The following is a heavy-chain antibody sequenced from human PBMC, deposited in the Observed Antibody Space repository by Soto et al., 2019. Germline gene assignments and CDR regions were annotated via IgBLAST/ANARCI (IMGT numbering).Heavy chain of an antibody. CDR2: ISAYNGNT. Sequence: ASVKVSCKASGYTFTSYGISWVRQAPGQGLEWMGWISAYNGNTNYAQKLQGRVTMTTDTSTSTAYMELRSLRSDDTAVYYCARGYFSSTSCYRNWFDPCGQLTLVPVSS. D-gene: IGHD2-2*01. J-gene: IGHJ5*02. CDR3: ARGYFSSTSCYRNWFDP. V-gene: IGHV1-18*01. CDR1: GYTFTSYG.